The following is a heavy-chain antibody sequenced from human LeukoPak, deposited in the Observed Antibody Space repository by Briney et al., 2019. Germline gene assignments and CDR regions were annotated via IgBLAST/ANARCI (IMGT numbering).Heavy chain of an antibody. CDR2: INSNTGGT. J-gene: IGHJ2*01. V-gene: IGHV1-2*02. D-gene: IGHD2-2*01. CDR3: ARDIRSTDWYFDL. Sequence: GASVKVSCKASGYTFTGYYMHWVRQAPGQGLEWMGWINSNTGGTNYAQKFQGRVTMTRDTSISTAYMELSRLRSDDTAVYYCARDIRSTDWYFDLWGRGTLVTVSS. CDR1: GYTFTGYY.